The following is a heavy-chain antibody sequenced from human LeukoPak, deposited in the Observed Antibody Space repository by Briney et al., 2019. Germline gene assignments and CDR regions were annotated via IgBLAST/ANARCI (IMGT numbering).Heavy chain of an antibody. CDR2: ISGYNGNT. V-gene: IGHV1-18*01. J-gene: IGHJ6*03. CDR1: GYPFKPYE. Sequence: ASVKISCKISGYPFKPYEISCVRQAPGQGLEWMGRISGYNGNTNYAQNFQGRVSMTTDTSTTTVYMEVRGLSSGDTAIYYCARAVRVAGHYYYFDVWGRGTAVIVSS. CDR3: ARAVRVAGHYYYFDV. D-gene: IGHD2-15*01.